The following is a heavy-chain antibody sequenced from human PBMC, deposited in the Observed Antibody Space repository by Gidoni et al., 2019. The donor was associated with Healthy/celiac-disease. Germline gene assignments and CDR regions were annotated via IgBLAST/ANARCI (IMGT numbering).Heavy chain of an antibody. CDR2: IIPIFGTA. J-gene: IGHJ4*02. CDR3: AGRYCSSTSCYGTFDY. D-gene: IGHD2-2*01. V-gene: IGHV1-69*01. Sequence: QVQLVQSGAEVKKPGSSVKVSCKASGGTFSSYAISWVRQAHGQGLEWMGGIIPIFGTANYAQKFQGRVTITADESTSTAYMELSSLRSEDTAVYYCAGRYCSSTSCYGTFDYWAQGTLVTVSS. CDR1: GGTFSSYA.